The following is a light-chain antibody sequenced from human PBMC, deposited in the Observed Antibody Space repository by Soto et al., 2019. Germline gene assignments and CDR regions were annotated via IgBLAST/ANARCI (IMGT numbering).Light chain of an antibody. V-gene: IGLV2-14*01. Sequence: QSALTQPAAVSGSPGQSITISSTGTSSDVGGYNYVSWYQQHPGKAPKLMIYEVSNRPSGVSNRFSGSKSGNTASLTISGLQAEDEDDYSCSSYTSSSTLDVVFGGGTKLTVL. J-gene: IGLJ2*01. CDR3: SSYTSSSTLDVV. CDR2: EVS. CDR1: SSDVGGYNY.